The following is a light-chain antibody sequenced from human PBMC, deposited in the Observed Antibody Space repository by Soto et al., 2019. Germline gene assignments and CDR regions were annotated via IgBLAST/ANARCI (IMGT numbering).Light chain of an antibody. CDR3: SSYISGSTPYV. CDR1: SSDVGGSKY. Sequence: QSALTQPASVSGSPGQSITISCTGTSSDVGGSKYVSWYQQHPGKAPKLMIYEVNNRPSGVSNRFSGSKSGNTASLTISGLQDEDEADYYCSSYISGSTPYVFGTGTKLTVL. V-gene: IGLV2-14*01. CDR2: EVN. J-gene: IGLJ1*01.